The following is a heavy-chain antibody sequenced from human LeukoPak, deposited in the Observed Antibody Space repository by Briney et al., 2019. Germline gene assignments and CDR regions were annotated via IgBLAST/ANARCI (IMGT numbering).Heavy chain of an antibody. J-gene: IGHJ4*02. V-gene: IGHV3-30*18. Sequence: GGSLRLSCAASGFTFSSYGMHWVRQAPGKGLEWVAVISYDGSNKYYADSVKGRFTISRDNSKNTLYLQMNSLRAEDTAVYYCAKDRSGSYSQGLDYWGQGTLVTVSS. CDR2: ISYDGSNK. D-gene: IGHD1-26*01. CDR1: GFTFSSYG. CDR3: AKDRSGSYSQGLDY.